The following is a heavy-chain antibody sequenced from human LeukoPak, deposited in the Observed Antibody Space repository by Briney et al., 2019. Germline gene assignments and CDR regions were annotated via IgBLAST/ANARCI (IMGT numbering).Heavy chain of an antibody. V-gene: IGHV3-30*18. D-gene: IGHD1-1*01. CDR1: GFTFSSYG. Sequence: GGSLRLSCAASGFTFSSYGMHWVRQAPGKGLEWVAVISYDGSNKYYADSVKGRFTISRDNSKNTLYLQMNSLRAEDTAVYYCAKDLNLRRNYYYGMDVWGQGTTVTVSS. J-gene: IGHJ6*02. CDR3: AKDLNLRRNYYYGMDV. CDR2: ISYDGSNK.